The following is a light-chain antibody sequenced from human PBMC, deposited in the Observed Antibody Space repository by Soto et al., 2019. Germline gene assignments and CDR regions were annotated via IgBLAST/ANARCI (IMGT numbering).Light chain of an antibody. CDR3: QSYDSSLSGYV. CDR2: GNS. CDR1: SCNIGAGYD. Sequence: QSVLTQPPSVSGAPGQRVTISCTGSSCNIGAGYDVHWYQQLPGTAPKLLIYGNSNRPSGVPDRFSGSKSGTSASLAITGLQAEDEADYYCQSYDSSLSGYVFVTGTKLTVL. J-gene: IGLJ1*01. V-gene: IGLV1-40*01.